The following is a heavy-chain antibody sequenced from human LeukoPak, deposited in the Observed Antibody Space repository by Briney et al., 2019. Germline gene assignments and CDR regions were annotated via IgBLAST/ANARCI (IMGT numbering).Heavy chain of an antibody. CDR1: GGSISSYY. CDR2: IYYSGST. CDR3: ASRNTYYYGSGTFDY. Sequence: SETLSLTCTVSGGSISSYYWSWIRQPPGKGLEWIGYIYYSGSTNYNPSLKSRVTISVDTSKNQFSLKLSSVTAADTAVYYCASRNTYYYGSGTFDYWGQGTLVTVSS. D-gene: IGHD3-10*01. V-gene: IGHV4-59*12. J-gene: IGHJ4*02.